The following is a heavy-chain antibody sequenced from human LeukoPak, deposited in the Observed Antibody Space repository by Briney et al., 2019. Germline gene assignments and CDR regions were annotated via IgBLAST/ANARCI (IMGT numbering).Heavy chain of an antibody. CDR1: GFTFTSNW. D-gene: IGHD1-1*01. J-gene: IGHJ4*02. Sequence: GGSLRLSCTASGFTFTSNWLHWVRQAPGEGVMWDSRIKGDGPTPRDADSVQGRYTTCKENAKNTLFLQMNSLRAEDTAVDFCARVWKGALHFLGQGRMVSVCS. CDR3: ARVWKGALHF. V-gene: IGHV3-74*01. CDR2: IKGDGPTP.